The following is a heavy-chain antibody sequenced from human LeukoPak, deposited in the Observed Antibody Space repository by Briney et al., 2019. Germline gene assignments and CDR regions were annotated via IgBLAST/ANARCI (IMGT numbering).Heavy chain of an antibody. V-gene: IGHV1-18*01. J-gene: IGHJ4*02. CDR2: ISAYNGNT. CDR3: ARVWDKPAPFDY. D-gene: IGHD2-2*01. CDR1: GYTFTSYG. Sequence: ASVKVSCKASGYTFTSYGISWVRQAPGQGLEWMGWISAYNGNTNYAQKLQGRVAMTTDTSTSTAYMELRSLRSDDAAVYYCARVWDKPAPFDYWGQGTLVTVSS.